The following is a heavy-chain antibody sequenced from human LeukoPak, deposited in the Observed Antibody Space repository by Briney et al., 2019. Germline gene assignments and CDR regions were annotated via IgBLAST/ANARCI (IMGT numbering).Heavy chain of an antibody. D-gene: IGHD3-3*01. CDR2: IHPNSGGT. CDR1: GYTFTGYY. V-gene: IGHV1-2*02. CDR3: ARAPAGGPLRFFDY. Sequence: ASVKVPCKASGYTFTGYYIHWVRQAPGQGLEWMEWIHPNSGGTNFAQKFQGRVTMTRDSSISTAYMEVSSLRSDDTAVYYCARAPAGGPLRFFDYWGQGTLVTVSS. J-gene: IGHJ4*02.